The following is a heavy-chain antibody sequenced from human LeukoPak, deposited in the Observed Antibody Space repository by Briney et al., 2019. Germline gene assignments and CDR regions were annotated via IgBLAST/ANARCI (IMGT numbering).Heavy chain of an antibody. CDR3: ARGVYYDFWSGYYPAYWFDP. V-gene: IGHV4-59*01. CDR2: IYYSGST. Sequence: SETLSLTCTVSGGSISSYYWSWLRQPPGKGLEWIGYIYYSGSTNYNPSRKSRVTISVDTSKNQFSLKLSSVTAADTAVYYCARGVYYDFWSGYYPAYWFDPWGQGTLVTVSS. CDR1: GGSISSYY. J-gene: IGHJ5*02. D-gene: IGHD3-3*01.